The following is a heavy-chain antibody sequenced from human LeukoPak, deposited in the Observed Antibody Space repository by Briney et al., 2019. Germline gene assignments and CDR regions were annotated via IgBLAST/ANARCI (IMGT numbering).Heavy chain of an antibody. Sequence: SETLSLTCTVSGGSISSSGYYWGWIRHPPGKGLEWIGSIYYSGSTYYNPSLKSRVTISVDTSKNQFSLKLSSATAADTAVYYCARRRGSGSYYPSKNWFDPWGQGTLVTVSS. CDR3: ARRRGSGSYYPSKNWFDP. V-gene: IGHV4-39*07. CDR1: GGSISSSGYY. CDR2: IYYSGST. D-gene: IGHD3-10*01. J-gene: IGHJ5*02.